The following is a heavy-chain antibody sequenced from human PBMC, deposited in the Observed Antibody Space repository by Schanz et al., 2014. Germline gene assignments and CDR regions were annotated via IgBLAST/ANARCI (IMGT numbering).Heavy chain of an antibody. CDR3: ARTGYDPSLTH. Sequence: QVQLVQSGGEVKTPGASVKVSCKGSGYIFTNHYLHWARQAPGQGLEWMGRIIPITGITNYAQKFQGRVTFTADKSTSTAFLEVNSLRSEDTAVYYCARTGYDPSLTHWGQGTLVTVSS. V-gene: IGHV1-46*03. D-gene: IGHD5-12*01. CDR1: GYIFTNHY. CDR2: IIPITGIT. J-gene: IGHJ4*02.